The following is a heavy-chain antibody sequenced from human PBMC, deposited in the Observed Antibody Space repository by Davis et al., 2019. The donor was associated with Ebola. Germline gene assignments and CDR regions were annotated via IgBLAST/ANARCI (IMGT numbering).Heavy chain of an antibody. V-gene: IGHV3-49*03. Sequence: GESLNLSCTASGFTFGDYPMSWFRPAPGKGLEWVGFIRSKAYGGTTEYGASLKGRFTISRDDSKSIAYLQMNSLKTEDTAVYYCTREASGNGLLAYWGQGTLVTVSS. CDR3: TREASGNGLLAY. J-gene: IGHJ4*02. D-gene: IGHD4-23*01. CDR1: GFTFGDYP. CDR2: IRSKAYGGTT.